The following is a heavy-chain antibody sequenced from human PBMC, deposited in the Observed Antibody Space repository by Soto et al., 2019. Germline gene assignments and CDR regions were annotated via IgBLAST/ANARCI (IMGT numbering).Heavy chain of an antibody. CDR1: GFPFSSYS. Sequence: EVQLLESGGGLVQPGGSLRLSCAASGFPFSSYSMSWVRQAPGKGLEWVSVIRGSGTGTYYADSVKGRFTISRDSSKNTLYPQMNSLRAEDTAVYYCAKDRYCSSISCYAGLDYWGQGTLVTVPS. J-gene: IGHJ4*02. CDR3: AKDRYCSSISCYAGLDY. D-gene: IGHD2-2*01. V-gene: IGHV3-23*01. CDR2: IRGSGTGT.